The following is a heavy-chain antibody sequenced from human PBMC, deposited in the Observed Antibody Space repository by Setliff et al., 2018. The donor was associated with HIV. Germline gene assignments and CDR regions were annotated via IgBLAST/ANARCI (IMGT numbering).Heavy chain of an antibody. CDR3: ARVDMGYYYDSSGYSHFDH. Sequence: PGESLKISCKGSGYSFPTYWIAWVRQMPGKGLEWMGVIYPDESDSRYSPSLRGQVTISADKSINTAYLQWSSLKASDTAMYYCARVDMGYYYDSSGYSHFDHWGQGTQVTVSS. J-gene: IGHJ4*02. CDR1: GYSFPTYW. V-gene: IGHV5-51*01. CDR2: IYPDESDS. D-gene: IGHD3-22*01.